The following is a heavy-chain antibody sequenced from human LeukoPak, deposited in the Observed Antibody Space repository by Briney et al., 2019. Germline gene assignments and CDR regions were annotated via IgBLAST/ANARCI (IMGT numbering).Heavy chain of an antibody. V-gene: IGHV3-48*02. CDR1: GFTFSTYN. CDR3: ATSGNYYLKY. J-gene: IGHJ4*02. D-gene: IGHD1-26*01. CDR2: ITSSSTNI. Sequence: TGGSLRLSCAASGFTFSTYNMNWVRQAPGKGLEWVSHITSSSTNIYYADPVKGRFTISRGNAKNALSLQMNSLRDEDTAVYYCATSGNYYLKYWGQGTLVTVSS.